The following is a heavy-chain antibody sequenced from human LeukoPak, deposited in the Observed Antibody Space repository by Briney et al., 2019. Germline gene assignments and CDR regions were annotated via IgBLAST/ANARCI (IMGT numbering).Heavy chain of an antibody. CDR3: AKDRGDYPPFDY. D-gene: IGHD4-17*01. Sequence: PGRSLRLSCAASGFTFSSYGMHWVRQAPGKGLEWVAVIWYDGSNKYYADPVKGRFTISRDNSKNTLYLQMNSLRAEDTAVYYCAKDRGDYPPFDYWGQGTLVTVSS. CDR2: IWYDGSNK. J-gene: IGHJ4*02. CDR1: GFTFSSYG. V-gene: IGHV3-33*06.